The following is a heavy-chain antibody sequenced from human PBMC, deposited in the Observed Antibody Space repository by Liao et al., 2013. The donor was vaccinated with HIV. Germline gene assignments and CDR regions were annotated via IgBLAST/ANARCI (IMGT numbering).Heavy chain of an antibody. CDR2: IYTSGST. J-gene: IGHJ4*02. CDR1: GGSISTYY. D-gene: IGHD6-6*01. CDR3: ASGVGIAARRYFDY. Sequence: QVQLQESGPGLVKPSETLSLTCTVSGGSISTYYWSWIRQPAGKGLEWIGRIYTSGSTDYNPSLKSRVTMSVDTSKNQFSLKLSSVTAADTAVYYCASGVGIAARRYFDYWAREPWSPSLQ. V-gene: IGHV4-4*07.